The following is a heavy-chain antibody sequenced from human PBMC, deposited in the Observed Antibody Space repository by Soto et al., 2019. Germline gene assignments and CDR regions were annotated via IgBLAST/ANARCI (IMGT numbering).Heavy chain of an antibody. D-gene: IGHD5-18*01. CDR2: ISSSSSYT. V-gene: IGHV3-11*06. J-gene: IGHJ4*02. CDR1: GFTFSNFY. Sequence: PGGSLRLSCAASGFTFSNFYMTWIRQAPGKGLECVSYISSSSSYTNYADSVKGRFTISRDNAKKSLYLQMNSLRAEDTAVYYCASGYSPGYIDHWGQGTLVTVSS. CDR3: ASGYSPGYIDH.